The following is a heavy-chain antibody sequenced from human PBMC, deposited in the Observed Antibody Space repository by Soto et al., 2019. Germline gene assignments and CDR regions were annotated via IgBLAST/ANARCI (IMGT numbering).Heavy chain of an antibody. CDR3: ARACVLRYFDWLLSGFWFDP. CDR2: INHSGST. D-gene: IGHD3-9*01. CDR1: GGSFSGYY. J-gene: IGHJ5*02. Sequence: SETLSLTCAVYGGSFSGYYWSWIRQPPGKGLEWIGEINHSGSTNYNPSLKSRVTISVDTSKNQFSLKLSSVTAADTAVYYCARACVLRYFDWLLSGFWFDPWGQGTLVT. V-gene: IGHV4-34*01.